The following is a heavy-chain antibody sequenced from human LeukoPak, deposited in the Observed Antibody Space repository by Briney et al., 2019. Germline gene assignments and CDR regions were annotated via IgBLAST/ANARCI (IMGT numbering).Heavy chain of an antibody. V-gene: IGHV3-30-3*01. D-gene: IGHD5-12*01. CDR1: GFTFSSYA. CDR3: ARDQPIVATIDDPRPNWFDP. J-gene: IGHJ5*02. Sequence: GRSLRLSCAASGFTFSSYAMHWVRQAPGKGLEWVAVISYDGSNKYYADSVKGRFTISRDNAKNSLYLQMNSLRAEDTAVYYCARDQPIVATIDDPRPNWFDPWAREPWSPSPQ. CDR2: ISYDGSNK.